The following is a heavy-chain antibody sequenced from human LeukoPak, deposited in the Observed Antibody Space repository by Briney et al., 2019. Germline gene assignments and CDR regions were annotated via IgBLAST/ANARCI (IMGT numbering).Heavy chain of an antibody. D-gene: IGHD1-26*01. J-gene: IGHJ4*02. CDR3: GSTRGPSYFDY. V-gene: IGHV3-53*01. CDR1: GFSFNVYS. Sequence: GGSLRLSCVASGFSFNVYSMNWVRQAPGKGLEWVSVIYSGGSTYYADSVKGRFTISRDNSKNTLYLQMNSLRAEDTAVYYCGSTRGPSYFDYWGQGTLVTVSS. CDR2: IYSGGST.